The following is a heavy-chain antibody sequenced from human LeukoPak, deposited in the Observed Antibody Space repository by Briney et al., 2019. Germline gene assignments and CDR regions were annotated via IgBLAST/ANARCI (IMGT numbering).Heavy chain of an antibody. CDR2: ISDDGANK. J-gene: IGHJ1*01. CDR3: ARRPKYQLLESSMGAENPQH. D-gene: IGHD2-2*01. Sequence: GGSLRLSCAASGFTFSTFRMYWVRQAPGKGLEWVALISDDGANKYYADSVKGRFTISRDNSKNTMFLQMNSLRPEDTAVYYCARRPKYQLLESSMGAENPQHWGQGTLVTVSS. V-gene: IGHV3-30*03. CDR1: GFTFSTFR.